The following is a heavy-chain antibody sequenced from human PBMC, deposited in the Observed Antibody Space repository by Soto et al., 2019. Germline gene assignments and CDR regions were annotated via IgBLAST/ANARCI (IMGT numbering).Heavy chain of an antibody. V-gene: IGHV1-8*01. CDR3: ARDSYSSSSSDFDY. D-gene: IGHD6-6*01. J-gene: IGHJ4*02. Sequence: QVQLVQSGAEVKKPGASVKVSCKASGYTFTSYDINWVRQATGQGLEWMGWMDPNSGNTGYAHKFQGRVTMTRNTSISTAYMELSSLRSEDTAVHYCARDSYSSSSSDFDYWGQGTLVTVSS. CDR2: MDPNSGNT. CDR1: GYTFTSYD.